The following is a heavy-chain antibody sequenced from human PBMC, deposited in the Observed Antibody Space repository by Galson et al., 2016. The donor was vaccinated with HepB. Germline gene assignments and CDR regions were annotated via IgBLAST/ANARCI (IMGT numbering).Heavy chain of an antibody. CDR1: GGIFSSYA. J-gene: IGHJ4*02. D-gene: IGHD5-12*01. CDR2: IIPSFVTP. Sequence: SVKVSCKASGGIFSSYAISWVRQAPGQGLEWMGGIIPSFVTPTYAQKFQGRVTITADESTSTASMEVRSLKSEDTAVYYCARDLGYSDDSGDYWGQGTLVTVSS. CDR3: ARDLGYSDDSGDY. V-gene: IGHV1-69*13.